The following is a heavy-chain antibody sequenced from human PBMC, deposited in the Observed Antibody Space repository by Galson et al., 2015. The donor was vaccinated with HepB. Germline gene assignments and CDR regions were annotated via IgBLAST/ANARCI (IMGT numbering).Heavy chain of an antibody. Sequence: SLRLSCAASGFTLDDYGMSWVRQVPGKGLEWVAGSNWNGGNTGYADSVKGRFTISRDDAKNSLHLQMNSLRAEDTAVYYCVRAGDSSGWDFEHWGQGTLVTVSS. CDR2: SNWNGGNT. J-gene: IGHJ4*02. CDR1: GFTLDDYG. D-gene: IGHD6-19*01. V-gene: IGHV3-20*04. CDR3: VRAGDSSGWDFEH.